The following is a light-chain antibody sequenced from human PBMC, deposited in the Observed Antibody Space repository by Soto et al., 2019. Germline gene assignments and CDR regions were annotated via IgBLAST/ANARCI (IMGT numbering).Light chain of an antibody. CDR1: QSVSSN. J-gene: IGKJ1*01. CDR3: QQYNTRPPLT. V-gene: IGKV3-15*01. CDR2: GAS. Sequence: EIVMTQSPATLSVSPGERATLSCRASQSVSSNLAWYQQKPGQAPRLLIYGASTRATGIPARFSGSGSGREFTLYISSVQSEDFSVYLCQQYNTRPPLTFGKETKEDI.